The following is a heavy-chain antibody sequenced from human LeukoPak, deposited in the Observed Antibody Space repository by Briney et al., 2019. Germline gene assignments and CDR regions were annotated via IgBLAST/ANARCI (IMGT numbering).Heavy chain of an antibody. CDR2: IHPNSGGT. V-gene: IGHV1-2*02. Sequence: ASVKVSCKASGYTFTGYYLHWVRQAPGQGLEWMGWIHPNSGGTNYAQKFQGRVTMTRDTSISTAYMEMSRLTSDDTAIYYCARLYSTRTLDYWGQGTLVTVSS. D-gene: IGHD6-13*01. J-gene: IGHJ4*02. CDR1: GYTFTGYY. CDR3: ARLYSTRTLDY.